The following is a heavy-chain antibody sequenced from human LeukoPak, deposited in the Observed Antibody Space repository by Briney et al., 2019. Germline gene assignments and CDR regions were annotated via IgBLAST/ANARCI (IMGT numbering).Heavy chain of an antibody. Sequence: GGSLRLSCAASGFTFSSYWMNWVRQAPGKGLEWVANMKTDGSEIYYVDSVKGRFTISRDNAKNSLYLQMNSLRAEDTAVYYCARGIEATPNSFDPWGQGTLVTVSS. CDR3: ARGIEATPNSFDP. D-gene: IGHD2-15*01. CDR1: GFTFSSYW. J-gene: IGHJ5*02. V-gene: IGHV3-7*01. CDR2: MKTDGSEI.